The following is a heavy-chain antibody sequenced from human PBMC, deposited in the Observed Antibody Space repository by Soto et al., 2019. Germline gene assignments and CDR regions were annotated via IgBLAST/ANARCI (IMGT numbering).Heavy chain of an antibody. CDR2: IYHSGST. CDR1: GGSISSNNG. CDR3: AVSYVGLISFRAGLDH. V-gene: IGHV4-4*02. J-gene: IGHJ5*02. D-gene: IGHD1-26*01. Sequence: QVQLQESGPGLVKPSGTLSLICAVSGGSISSNNGWSWVRQPPGKGLEWIGEIYHSGSTNYNPSLKSRVTISVDKSKNQFSLQLTYVAAAYTAVYYCAVSYVGLISFRAGLDHGGEGTVVTVSS.